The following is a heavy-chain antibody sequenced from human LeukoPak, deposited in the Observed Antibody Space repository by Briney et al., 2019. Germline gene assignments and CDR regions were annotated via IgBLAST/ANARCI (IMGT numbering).Heavy chain of an antibody. J-gene: IGHJ5*02. CDR3: ASSSWSS. V-gene: IGHV3-66*01. Sequence: GGSLRLSCAASGFTFSAYSMNWVRQAPGKGLEWVSVIYSGGSTYYADSVKGRFTISRDNSKNTLYLQMNSLRAEDTAVYYCASSSWSSWGQGTLVTVSS. CDR1: GFTFSAYS. D-gene: IGHD6-13*01. CDR2: IYSGGST.